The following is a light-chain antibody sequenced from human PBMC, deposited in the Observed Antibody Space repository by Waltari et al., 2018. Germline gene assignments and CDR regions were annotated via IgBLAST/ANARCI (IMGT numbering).Light chain of an antibody. V-gene: IGKV1-33*01. CDR3: QQYDNFPPTAT. CDR1: QDITKY. J-gene: IGKJ4*01. CDR2: DAS. Sequence: DIQMTQSPSSLSASVGDRVTITLQASQDITKYLNWYQQKPGKAPKLLIYDASNLETGVPSRFSGSGSGTHFTFTINSLQPEDFATYYCQQYDNFPPTATFGGGTKVEIK.